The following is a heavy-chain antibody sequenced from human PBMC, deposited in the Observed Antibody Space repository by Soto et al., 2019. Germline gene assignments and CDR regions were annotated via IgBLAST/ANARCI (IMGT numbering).Heavy chain of an antibody. J-gene: IGHJ5*02. D-gene: IGHD3-10*01. CDR2: IYWDDDK. V-gene: IGHV2-5*02. Sequence: ITLKESGPTLVKPTQTLTLTCTFSGFSLSTSAVGVGWIRQPPGKALEWLALIYWDDDKRYSPSLKSRLTITKDTSKNQVVLTMTNMDRVDTAKYYCGYVYYNSGRWDAWGQGTLVTVSS. CDR1: GFSLSTSAVG. CDR3: GYVYYNSGRWDA.